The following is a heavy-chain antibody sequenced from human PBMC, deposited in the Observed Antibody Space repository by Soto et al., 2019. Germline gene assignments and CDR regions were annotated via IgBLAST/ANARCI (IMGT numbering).Heavy chain of an antibody. CDR2: ISGSGANT. Sequence: EVQLLESAGGLVQPGGSLSLSCAASGFTFSSYAMRWVRQAPGKGLEWVSAISGSGANTYYADSVKGRFTISRDNSKNTLFLQLNSLRAEDTAVYYSAKCAGSGWYPDYWGQGTLVTVSS. D-gene: IGHD6-19*01. CDR1: GFTFSSYA. V-gene: IGHV3-23*01. J-gene: IGHJ4*02. CDR3: AKCAGSGWYPDY.